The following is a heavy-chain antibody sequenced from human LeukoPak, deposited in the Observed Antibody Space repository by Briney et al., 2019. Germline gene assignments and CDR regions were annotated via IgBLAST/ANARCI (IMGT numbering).Heavy chain of an antibody. Sequence: SETLCLTCTVSGGSIRSSTDYWGWIRQPPGKGLEWIGSIYHSGSTYYNPSLKSRVTISVDTSKNQFSLKLSSVTAADTAVYYCARATTYCSGGSCYSHDAFDIWGQGTMVTVSS. CDR3: ARATTYCSGGSCYSHDAFDI. CDR2: IYHSGST. CDR1: GGSIRSSTDY. J-gene: IGHJ3*02. V-gene: IGHV4-39*07. D-gene: IGHD2-15*01.